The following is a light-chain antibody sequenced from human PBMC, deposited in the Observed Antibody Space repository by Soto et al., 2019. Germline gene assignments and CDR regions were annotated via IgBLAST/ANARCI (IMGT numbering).Light chain of an antibody. Sequence: QSALTQPASVSGSPGQSITISCTGTTSDVGGYDYVSWYQQHSGQAPKLLIYHVSNRPSGISHRLSGSKSGNTASLSISWLQAEDAADYYCYSFTSRNTLYVFGTGTKVTVL. CDR1: TSDVGGYDY. CDR2: HVS. CDR3: YSFTSRNTLYV. V-gene: IGLV2-14*03. J-gene: IGLJ1*01.